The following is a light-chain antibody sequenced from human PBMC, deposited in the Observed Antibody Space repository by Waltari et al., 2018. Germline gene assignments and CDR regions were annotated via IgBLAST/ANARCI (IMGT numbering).Light chain of an antibody. V-gene: IGKV1-17*01. J-gene: IGKJ3*01. CDR2: TAT. Sequence: DIQMTQSPSSLSASVGDTVTITCRASQGISNYLNWFQQKPGKAPKLLIYTATTLQSGVSSRFSGSGSGTEFTLIISSLQPEDFASYYCLQHNSSPFTFGPGTKLDVK. CDR3: LQHNSSPFT. CDR1: QGISNY.